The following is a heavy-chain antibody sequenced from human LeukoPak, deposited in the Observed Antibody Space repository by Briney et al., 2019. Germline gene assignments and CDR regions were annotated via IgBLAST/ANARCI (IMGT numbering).Heavy chain of an antibody. CDR1: GGSISSYY. V-gene: IGHV4-4*07. CDR3: ARDHYYYDSSGYGTTVWYFDL. CDR2: IYTSGST. J-gene: IGHJ2*01. Sequence: SETLSLTCTVSGGSISSYYWSWIRQPAGTGLEWIGRIYTSGSTNYNPSLKSRVTMSVHTSKSQFSLKLSSVPAADTAVYYCARDHYYYDSSGYGTTVWYFDLWGRGTLVTVSS. D-gene: IGHD3-22*01.